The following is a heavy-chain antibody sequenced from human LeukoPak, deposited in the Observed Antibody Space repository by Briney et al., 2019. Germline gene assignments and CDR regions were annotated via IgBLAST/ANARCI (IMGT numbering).Heavy chain of an antibody. CDR1: GFTFSSYS. CDR2: ISSSSSTI. D-gene: IGHD6-6*01. Sequence: GGSLRLSCAASGFTFSSYSVNWVRQAPGKGLEWVSYISSSSSTIYYADSVKGRFTISRDNAKNSLYLQMNSLRAEDTAVYYCARDLSSSDAFDIWGQGTMVTVSS. J-gene: IGHJ3*02. V-gene: IGHV3-48*01. CDR3: ARDLSSSDAFDI.